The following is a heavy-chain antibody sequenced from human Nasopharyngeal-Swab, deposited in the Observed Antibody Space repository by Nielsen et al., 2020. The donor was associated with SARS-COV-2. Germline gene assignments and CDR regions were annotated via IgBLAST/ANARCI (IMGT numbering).Heavy chain of an antibody. Sequence: GGSLRLSCAASGFTLSSYSMNWVRQAPGKGLEWVSSISSSSSYIYYADSVKGRFTISRDNAKNSLYLQMNSLRDEDTAVYYCARDRAPYCGGDCYSLNYWGQGTLVTVSS. J-gene: IGHJ4*02. D-gene: IGHD2-21*02. CDR3: ARDRAPYCGGDCYSLNY. V-gene: IGHV3-21*01. CDR2: ISSSSSYI. CDR1: GFTLSSYS.